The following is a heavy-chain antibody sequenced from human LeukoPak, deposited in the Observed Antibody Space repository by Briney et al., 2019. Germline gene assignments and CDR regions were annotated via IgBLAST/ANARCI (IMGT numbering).Heavy chain of an antibody. D-gene: IGHD6-19*01. CDR3: ARDGPESSGWEFDY. J-gene: IGHJ4*02. Sequence: ASVKVSCKVSGYTLTELSMHWVRQAPGKGLEWMGGFDPEDGETIYAQKFQGRVTMTEDTSTDTAYMELSSLRSEDTAVYYCARDGPESSGWEFDYWGQGTLVTVSS. CDR1: GYTLTELS. V-gene: IGHV1-24*01. CDR2: FDPEDGET.